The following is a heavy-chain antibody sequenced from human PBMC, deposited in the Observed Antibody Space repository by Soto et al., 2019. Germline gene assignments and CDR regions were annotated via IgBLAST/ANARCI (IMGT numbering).Heavy chain of an antibody. CDR1: GYTFTGYY. D-gene: IGHD3-22*01. V-gene: IGHV1-2*04. CDR3: ARDNYYESSGSKGWYFDL. CDR2: INPNSGGT. J-gene: IGHJ2*01. Sequence: ASVKVSCKASGYTFTGYYMHWVRQAPGQGLEWMGWINPNSGGTNYAQKFQGWVTMTRDTSTNTVYMEVRSLRSEDTAVYYCARDNYYESSGSKGWYFDLWGRGTLVTVSS.